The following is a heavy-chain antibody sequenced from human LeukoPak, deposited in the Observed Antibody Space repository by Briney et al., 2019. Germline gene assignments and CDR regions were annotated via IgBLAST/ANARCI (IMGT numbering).Heavy chain of an antibody. CDR1: GYTFTSYA. V-gene: IGHV1-3*01. D-gene: IGHD5-18*01. CDR2: INAGNGNT. Sequence: ASVKVSCKASGYTFTSYAMHWVRQAPGQRLEWMGWINAGNGNTKYSQKFQGRVTITRDTSASTAYMELSSLRSEVTAVYYCARIRRDSYGYCYWGQGTLVTVSS. CDR3: ARIRRDSYGYCY. J-gene: IGHJ4*02.